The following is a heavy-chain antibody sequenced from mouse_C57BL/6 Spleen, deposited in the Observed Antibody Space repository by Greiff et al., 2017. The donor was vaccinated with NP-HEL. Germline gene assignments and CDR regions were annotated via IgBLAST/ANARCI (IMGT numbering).Heavy chain of an antibody. CDR2: IYPRSGNT. J-gene: IGHJ3*01. CDR3: AKSEFAY. Sequence: VQLQQSGPELVKPGASVKISCKASGYSFTGYYMNWVKQSPEKSLEWIGEIYPRSGNTYYNEKFKGKATLTADKSSSTAYMELRSLTSEDSAVYFCAKSEFAYWGQGTLVTVSA. V-gene: IGHV1-83*01. CDR1: GYSFTGYY.